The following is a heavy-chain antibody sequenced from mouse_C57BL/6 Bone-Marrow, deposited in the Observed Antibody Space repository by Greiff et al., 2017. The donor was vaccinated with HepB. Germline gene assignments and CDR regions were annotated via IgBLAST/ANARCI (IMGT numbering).Heavy chain of an antibody. CDR1: GYSFTGHY. CDR3: ARFEATVVARNFDY. V-gene: IGHV1-42*01. D-gene: IGHD1-1*01. CDR2: INPSTGGT. J-gene: IGHJ2*01. Sequence: VQLQQSGPELVKPGASVKISCKASGYSFTGHYMNWVKQSPEKSLEWIGEINPSTGGTTYNQKFKAKATLTVDKSSSTAYMQLKSLTSEDSAVYYCARFEATVVARNFDYWGQGTTLTVSS.